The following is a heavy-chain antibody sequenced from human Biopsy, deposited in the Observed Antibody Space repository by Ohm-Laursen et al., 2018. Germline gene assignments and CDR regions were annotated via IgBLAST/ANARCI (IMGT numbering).Heavy chain of an antibody. CDR1: GGTFGNHA. V-gene: IGHV1-69*04. J-gene: IGHJ6*02. D-gene: IGHD1-26*01. Sequence: GSSVKVSCKASGGTFGNHAINWVRQAPGQGLEWMGRIIPILGIPNYALKFHGRVTITADKSKATAYMELSSLRSEDTAVYYCANSMSTEDPWGMEVWGQGTTVTVS. CDR3: ANSMSTEDPWGMEV. CDR2: IIPILGIP.